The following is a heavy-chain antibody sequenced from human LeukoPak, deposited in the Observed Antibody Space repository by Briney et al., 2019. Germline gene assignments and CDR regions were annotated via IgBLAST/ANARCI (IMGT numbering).Heavy chain of an antibody. V-gene: IGHV4-39*02. Sequence: SETLSLTCVVSGVSINRTRYYWAWIRQPPRKGLEWVGSVYYRGDTYYNPSLKSRVTIFADTSKNHFSLHLSSVTAADTAIYYCARVEAVTTDFDYWGQGTLVTVSS. J-gene: IGHJ4*02. D-gene: IGHD4-17*01. CDR2: VYYRGDT. CDR1: GVSINRTRYY. CDR3: ARVEAVTTDFDY.